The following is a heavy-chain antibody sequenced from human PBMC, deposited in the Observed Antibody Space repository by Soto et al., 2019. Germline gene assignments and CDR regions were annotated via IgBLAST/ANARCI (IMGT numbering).Heavy chain of an antibody. CDR1: GYSFAGYW. D-gene: IGHD3-3*01. CDR3: ARDLRSPGQDDFWSGYYHFDY. V-gene: IGHV5-10-1*01. CDR2: IDPSDSQT. J-gene: IGHJ4*02. Sequence: GESLKISCKGSGYSFAGYWITWVRQKPGKGLEWMGRIDPSDSQTYYSPSFRGHVTISVTKSITTVFLQWSSLRSEDTAVYYCARDLRSPGQDDFWSGYYHFDYWGQGTLVTVSS.